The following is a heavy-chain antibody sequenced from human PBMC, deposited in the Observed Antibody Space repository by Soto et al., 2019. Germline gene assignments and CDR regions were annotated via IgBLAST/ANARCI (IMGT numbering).Heavy chain of an antibody. CDR1: GLTVSNNY. Sequence: VQLVESGGGLIQPGGSLRLSCAASGLTVSNNYMSWVRQAPGKGLEWVSVIYSGGNTNYADSVKGRFIISRDNSKNTVHLQMNNLRAEDTAVYYCARGPNDGFTWGQGTTVTVSS. J-gene: IGHJ3*01. V-gene: IGHV3-53*01. D-gene: IGHD1-1*01. CDR2: IYSGGNT. CDR3: ARGPNDGFT.